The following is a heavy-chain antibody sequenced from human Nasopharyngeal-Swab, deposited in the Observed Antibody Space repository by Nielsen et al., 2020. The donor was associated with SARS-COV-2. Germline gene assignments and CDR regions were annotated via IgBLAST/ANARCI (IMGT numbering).Heavy chain of an antibody. CDR1: GLIFSNYN. CDR2: ISSSSSSI. CDR3: ARERLYIINTFGDH. D-gene: IGHD3-10*01. J-gene: IGHJ4*02. V-gene: IGHV3-21*01. Sequence: GESLKISCAVSGLIFSNYNMNWVRQAPGKGLEWVSFISSSSSSIDYADSVKGRFTISRDNANNSLYLQMNSLRAEDTAVYYCARERLYIINTFGDHWGQGTLVTVSS.